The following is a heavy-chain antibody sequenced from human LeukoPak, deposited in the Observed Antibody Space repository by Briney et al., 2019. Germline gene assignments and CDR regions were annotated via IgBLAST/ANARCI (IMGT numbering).Heavy chain of an antibody. Sequence: PGGSLRLSCAASGFSLNNYAMNWARQATGKGLEWVSAISASGGTTCNSDSVKGRFTISRDSAKNTLYLQINSLRAEDSAVYYCAKASSSWYSDFDYWGRGTLVTV. J-gene: IGHJ4*02. D-gene: IGHD6-13*01. CDR1: GFSLNNYA. CDR2: ISASGGTT. CDR3: AKASSSWYSDFDY. V-gene: IGHV3-23*01.